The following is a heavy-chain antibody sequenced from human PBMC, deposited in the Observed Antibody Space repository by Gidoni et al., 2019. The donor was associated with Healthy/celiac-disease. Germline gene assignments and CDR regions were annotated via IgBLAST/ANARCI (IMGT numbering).Heavy chain of an antibody. CDR2: IIPILGIA. Sequence: QVQLVQSGAEVKKPGSSVKVSCMASGGTFSSYAISWVRQAPGQGLEWMGRIIPILGIANYAQKFQGRVTITADKSTSTAYMELSSLRSEDTAVYYCATNNGTYYYDSSGHFDYWGQGTLVTVSS. J-gene: IGHJ4*02. CDR3: ATNNGTYYYDSSGHFDY. D-gene: IGHD3-22*01. V-gene: IGHV1-69*04. CDR1: GGTFSSYA.